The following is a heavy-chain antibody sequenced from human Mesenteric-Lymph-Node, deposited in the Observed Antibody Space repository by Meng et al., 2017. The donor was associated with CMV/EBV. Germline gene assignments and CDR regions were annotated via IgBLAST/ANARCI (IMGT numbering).Heavy chain of an antibody. CDR1: GFTFSSYG. CDR3: AKDRGAIIELYYFDS. CDR2: IRYDGTNDESDK. V-gene: IGHV3-30*02. J-gene: IGHJ4*02. D-gene: IGHD3-10*01. Sequence: GESLKISCAASGFTFSSYGMHWIRQAPGKGLEWVAFIRYDGTNDESDKYFADSVRGRFTISRDNSKSTLYLQMNSLRVEDTAVYYCAKDRGAIIELYYFDSWGQGTLVTVSS.